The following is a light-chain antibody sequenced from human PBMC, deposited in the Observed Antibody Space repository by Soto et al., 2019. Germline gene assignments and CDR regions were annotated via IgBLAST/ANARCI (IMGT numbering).Light chain of an antibody. V-gene: IGLV7-43*01. CDR2: STD. J-gene: IGLJ2*01. CDR3: LLYYCGALV. CDR1: TGTVTSGHY. Sequence: QTVVTQEPSLTVSPGGTVTLTCASSTGTVTSGHYPNWLQQKPGQAPRALIYSTDTRHSWTPARFSGSLLGGKAALTLSGVHPEDEADYYCLLYYCGALVFGGGTKLTVL.